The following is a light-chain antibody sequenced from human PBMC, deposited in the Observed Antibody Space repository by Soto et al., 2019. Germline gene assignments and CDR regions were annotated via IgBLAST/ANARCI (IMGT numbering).Light chain of an antibody. CDR2: DAS. V-gene: IGKV1-5*01. CDR1: QSVSRR. Sequence: LPASVGDRITITCRASQSVSRRLAWFQQKPGKAPKLLIYDASSLESGVPSRFSGRGSGTEFTLTISSLQPDDCATYYCHTYNSYSLHTFGQGTKVDIK. J-gene: IGKJ2*01. CDR3: HTYNSYSLHT.